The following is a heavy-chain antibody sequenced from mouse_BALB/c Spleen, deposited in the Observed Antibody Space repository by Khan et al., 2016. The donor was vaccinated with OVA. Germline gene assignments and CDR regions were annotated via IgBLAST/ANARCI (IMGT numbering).Heavy chain of an antibody. Sequence: EVKLLESGPGLVKPSQSLSLTCTVTAYSITSDYAWTWIRQFPGNKLEWMGYISYGGSPSYNPSLKSRIAIPRDTSKNQFFLQLISVTTEDTATYYCACIRFYSRYSFFDYWGQGTTLTVSS. CDR3: ACIRFYSRYSFFDY. V-gene: IGHV3-2*02. J-gene: IGHJ2*01. D-gene: IGHD2-14*01. CDR2: ISYGGSP. CDR1: AYSITSDYA.